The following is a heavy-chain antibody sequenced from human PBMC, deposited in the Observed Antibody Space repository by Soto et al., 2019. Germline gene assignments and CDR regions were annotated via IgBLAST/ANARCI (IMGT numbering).Heavy chain of an antibody. V-gene: IGHV3-23*01. Sequence: GGSLRLSCAASGFTLGKYTMGWVRQAPGKGLEWVAESYSTGGTEYADSVKGRFTISRDNSKNTLFLQMNSLGVEDTALYYCARDREPDGIWTFESWGQGTRVTVSS. CDR3: ARDREPDGIWTFES. CDR2: SYSTGGT. J-gene: IGHJ4*02. D-gene: IGHD3-9*01. CDR1: GFTLGKYT.